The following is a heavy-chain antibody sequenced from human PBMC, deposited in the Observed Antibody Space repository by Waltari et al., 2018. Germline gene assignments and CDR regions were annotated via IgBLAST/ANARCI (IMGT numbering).Heavy chain of an antibody. D-gene: IGHD3-10*01. CDR1: GFTVRRNY. CDR3: ARATYSYGSGSYPFDY. Sequence: EVQLVESGGGLIQPGGSLRLPCAASGFTVRRNYMHGVPPSPGKGLEWVSVIYSGGTTYYADSVKGRFTISRDNSKNTLYLQMNRLTAEDTAVYYCARATYSYGSGSYPFDYWGQGTLVTVSS. CDR2: IYSGGTT. V-gene: IGHV3-53*01. J-gene: IGHJ4*02.